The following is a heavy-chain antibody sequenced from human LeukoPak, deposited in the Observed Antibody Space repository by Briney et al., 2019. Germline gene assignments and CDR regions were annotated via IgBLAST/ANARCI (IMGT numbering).Heavy chain of an antibody. CDR1: AFTFKTYT. Sequence: PGGSLRLSCVASAFTFKTYTLNWVRRTPGKGLEWVSYISTAGNLINYADSVRGRFTISRDNAKNSLYLYMNSLTPEDTAVYYCARTVEGHLDFRGQGTLVTVSS. D-gene: IGHD5-24*01. J-gene: IGHJ4*02. V-gene: IGHV3-21*01. CDR3: ARTVEGHLDF. CDR2: ISTAGNLI.